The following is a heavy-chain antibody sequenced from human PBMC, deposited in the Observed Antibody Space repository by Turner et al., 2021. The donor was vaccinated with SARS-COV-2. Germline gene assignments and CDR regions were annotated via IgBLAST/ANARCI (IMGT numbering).Heavy chain of an antibody. J-gene: IGHJ6*02. CDR1: GGSFSGYY. D-gene: IGHD4-4*01. CDR2: INHGEST. CDR3: ATETTVTIGFRDYYYGMDV. V-gene: IGHV4-34*01. Sequence: QVQLQQWGAGLLKPSETLSLTCAVYGGSFSGYYWSWIRQPPGKGLEWIGEINHGESTNYNPSLKSRVTISIDTSKNQFSLKLSSVTAADTAVYYCATETTVTIGFRDYYYGMDVWGQGTTVTVSS.